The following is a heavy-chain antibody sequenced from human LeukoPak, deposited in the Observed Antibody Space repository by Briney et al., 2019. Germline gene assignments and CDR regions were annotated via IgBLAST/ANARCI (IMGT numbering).Heavy chain of an antibody. D-gene: IGHD3-22*01. CDR3: ARGTYYDSSGYAY. CDR1: GYTFTGHY. Sequence: ASVKVSCKASGYTFTGHYMHWVRQAPGQGLEWMGWINPNSGGTNYAQKFQGRVTMTRDTSISTAYMELSRLRSDDTAVYYCARGTYYDSSGYAYWGQGTLVTVSS. CDR2: INPNSGGT. V-gene: IGHV1-2*02. J-gene: IGHJ4*02.